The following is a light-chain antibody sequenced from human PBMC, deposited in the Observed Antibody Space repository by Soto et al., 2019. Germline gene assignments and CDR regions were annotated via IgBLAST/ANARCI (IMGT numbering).Light chain of an antibody. Sequence: EIELTQSPGTLSLSPGERATLSCRASQSVSSSYLAWYQQKPGQAPRLLIYGASSRATGIPDRFSGSGSGTDFTLTISRLEPEDFAVYYCQQYGRSPWTFGQGTKVEIK. V-gene: IGKV3-20*01. J-gene: IGKJ1*01. CDR3: QQYGRSPWT. CDR1: QSVSSSY. CDR2: GAS.